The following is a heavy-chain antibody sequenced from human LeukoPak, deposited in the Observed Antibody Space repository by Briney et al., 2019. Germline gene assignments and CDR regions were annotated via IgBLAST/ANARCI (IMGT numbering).Heavy chain of an antibody. Sequence: PGGSLRLSCAASGFTFSSYGMNWVRQAPGKGLEWVSYISSSSSTIYYVDSVKGRFTISRDNAKNSLYLQMNSLGDEDTAVYFCARVTVVGASHIDYWGQGTLVTVPS. CDR1: GFTFSSYG. CDR3: ARVTVVGASHIDY. V-gene: IGHV3-48*02. D-gene: IGHD1-26*01. J-gene: IGHJ4*02. CDR2: ISSSSSTI.